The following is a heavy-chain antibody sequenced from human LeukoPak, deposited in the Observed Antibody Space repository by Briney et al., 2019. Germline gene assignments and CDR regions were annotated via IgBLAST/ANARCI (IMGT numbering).Heavy chain of an antibody. Sequence: PGGSLRLSCAASAFTLSDYAMHWVRQAPGKGLEWVAVISHDGTNQYYAASVKGRFTVSRDNSKNTLYLQMNSLRAEDTAVYYCARDRWELLRSYYFDYWGQGTLVTVSS. D-gene: IGHD1-26*01. CDR1: AFTLSDYA. CDR2: ISHDGTNQ. CDR3: ARDRWELLRSYYFDY. J-gene: IGHJ4*02. V-gene: IGHV3-30*04.